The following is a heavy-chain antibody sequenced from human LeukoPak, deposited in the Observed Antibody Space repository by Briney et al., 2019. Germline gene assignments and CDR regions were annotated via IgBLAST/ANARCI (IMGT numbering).Heavy chain of an antibody. CDR1: GFTFSSYA. J-gene: IGHJ4*02. V-gene: IGHV3-23*01. D-gene: IGHD3-22*01. CDR2: ITSSGAAT. Sequence: GGSLRLSCAASGFTFSSYAMSWVRQAPGKGLEWVSSITSSGAATYYADSVKGRFTISRDNSDNTLYLQMNSLRAEDTAVYYCAKDRPNYYGSNGHYYKLNGDCWGQGTLVTISS. CDR3: AKDRPNYYGSNGHYYKLNGDC.